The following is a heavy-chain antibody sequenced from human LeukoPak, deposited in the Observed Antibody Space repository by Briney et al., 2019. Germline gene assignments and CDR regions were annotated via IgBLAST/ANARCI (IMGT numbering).Heavy chain of an antibody. J-gene: IGHJ3*02. D-gene: IGHD2-21*01. CDR3: ARDPAAISGDWGLDAFDI. V-gene: IGHV4-4*07. CDR1: GGSISSYY. Sequence: SETLSLTCTVSGGSISSYYWSWIRQPAGKGLEWIGRIYTSGSTNCNPSLKSRVTMSVDTSKNQFSLKLSSVTAADTAVYYCARDPAAISGDWGLDAFDIWGQGTMVTVSS. CDR2: IYTSGST.